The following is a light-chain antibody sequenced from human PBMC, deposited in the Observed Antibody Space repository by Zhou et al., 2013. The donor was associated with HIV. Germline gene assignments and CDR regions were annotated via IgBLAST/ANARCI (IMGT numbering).Light chain of an antibody. CDR1: QSVTSSY. CDR3: QQYGDSQAYT. CDR2: GAS. J-gene: IGKJ2*01. V-gene: IGKV3-20*01. Sequence: EIVLTQSPGTLSLSPGERATLSCRASQSVTSSYLAWYQQKPGQAPGLLIYGASSRATGIPDFTLTISRLEPEDFAVYSCQQYGDSQAYTFGQGTKLEIK.